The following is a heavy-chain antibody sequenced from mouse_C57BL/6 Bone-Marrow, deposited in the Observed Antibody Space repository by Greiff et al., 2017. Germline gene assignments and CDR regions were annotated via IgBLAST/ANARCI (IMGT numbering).Heavy chain of an antibody. CDR1: GYTFTSYW. J-gene: IGHJ1*03. CDR3: AREGHGSSYDWYFDV. Sequence: QVQLQQPGAELVMPGASVKLSCKASGYTFTSYWMHWVKQRPGQGLEWIGQIDPSASYTNYNQKFKGKSTLTVDKSSSTAYMQLSSLTSEDSAVYYCAREGHGSSYDWYFDVWGTGTTVTVSS. V-gene: IGHV1-69*01. CDR2: IDPSASYT. D-gene: IGHD1-1*01.